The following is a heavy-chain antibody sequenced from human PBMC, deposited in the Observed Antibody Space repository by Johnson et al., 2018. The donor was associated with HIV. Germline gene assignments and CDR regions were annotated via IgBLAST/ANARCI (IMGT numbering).Heavy chain of an antibody. D-gene: IGHD6-6*01. Sequence: VQLVESGGGVVRPGGSLRLSCAAAGFTFDDYGMSWVRQAPGKGLGWVSGINWNGGNIGYADSVKGRFSISRDNAKNSLYLQMNSLRVEDTALYYCARAWYSSSAFDIWGQGTMVTVSS. CDR3: ARAWYSSSAFDI. CDR1: GFTFDDYG. CDR2: INWNGGNI. V-gene: IGHV3-20*04. J-gene: IGHJ3*02.